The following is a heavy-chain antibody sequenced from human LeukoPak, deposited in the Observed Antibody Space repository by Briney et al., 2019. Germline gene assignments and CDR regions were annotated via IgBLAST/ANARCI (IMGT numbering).Heavy chain of an antibody. CDR3: ARGKDDYGDRGAPDY. CDR2: INPNSGGT. V-gene: IGHV1-2*06. Sequence: GASVKVSCTASGYTFTGYYMHWVRQATGQGLEWMGRINPNSGGTNYAQKFQGRVTMTRDTSISTAYMELSRLRSDDTAVYYCARGKDDYGDRGAPDYWGQGTLVTVSS. J-gene: IGHJ4*02. CDR1: GYTFTGYY. D-gene: IGHD4-17*01.